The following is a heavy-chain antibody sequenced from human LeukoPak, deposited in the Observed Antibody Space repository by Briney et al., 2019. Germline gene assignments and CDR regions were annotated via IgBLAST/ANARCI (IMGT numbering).Heavy chain of an antibody. J-gene: IGHJ6*02. CDR3: ARNGPYSSSWYYYYYGMDV. Sequence: GGSLRLSCAASGFTFSSHAMHWVRQAPGKGLEWVAVISYDGSNKYYADSVKGRFTISRDNSKNTLYLQMNSLRAEDTAVYYCARNGPYSSSWYYYYYGMDVWGQGTTVTVSS. CDR2: ISYDGSNK. D-gene: IGHD6-13*01. V-gene: IGHV3-30-3*01. CDR1: GFTFSSHA.